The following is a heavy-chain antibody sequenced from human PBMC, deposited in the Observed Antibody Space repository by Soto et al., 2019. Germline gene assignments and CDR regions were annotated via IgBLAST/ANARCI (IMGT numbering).Heavy chain of an antibody. CDR2: IGTAGDT. Sequence: PGGSLRLSCAASGFTFSSYDMHWVRQATGKGLEWVSAIGTAGDTYYPGSVKGRFTFSRENAKNSLYLQMNSLRAGDTAVYYCARVQRLYYDFWSGYYPLGYYYYYMDVWGKGTTVTVSS. V-gene: IGHV3-13*01. J-gene: IGHJ6*03. CDR1: GFTFSSYD. CDR3: ARVQRLYYDFWSGYYPLGYYYYYMDV. D-gene: IGHD3-3*01.